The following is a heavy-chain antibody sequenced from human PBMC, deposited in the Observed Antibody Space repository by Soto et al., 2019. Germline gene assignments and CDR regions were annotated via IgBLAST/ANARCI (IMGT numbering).Heavy chain of an antibody. V-gene: IGHV4-4*02. J-gene: IGHJ4*02. CDR2: IYHSGST. Sequence: SETLSLTCAVSCGSISSSNWWSWVRQPPGKGLEWIGEIYHSGSTNYNPSLKSRVTISVDKSKNQFSLKLSSVTAADTAVYYCARVPVDRRAKEYYFDYWGQGTLVTVSS. CDR3: ARVPVDRRAKEYYFDY. D-gene: IGHD3-10*01. CDR1: CGSISSSNW.